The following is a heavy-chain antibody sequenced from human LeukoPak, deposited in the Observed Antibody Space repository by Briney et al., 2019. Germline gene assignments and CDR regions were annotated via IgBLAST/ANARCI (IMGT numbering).Heavy chain of an antibody. CDR2: IYYSGDT. CDR3: ARGDSNAWYPRGLHFDY. V-gene: IGHV4-39*07. D-gene: IGHD6-19*01. J-gene: IGHJ4*02. CDR1: GDSISRNKYY. Sequence: SETLSLTCSVSGDSISRNKYYWGWIRQPPGMGLEWIGSIYYSGDTYYNSSLESRVTISVDTSRTHFSLKLSSVTAADTAVYYCARGDSNAWYPRGLHFDYWGQETLVSVSS.